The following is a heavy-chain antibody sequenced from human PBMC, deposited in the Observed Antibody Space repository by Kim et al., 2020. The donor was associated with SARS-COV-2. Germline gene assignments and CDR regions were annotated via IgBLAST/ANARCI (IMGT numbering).Heavy chain of an antibody. CDR3: ARAPDVLRYFDWLLYGVSQNWFDP. Sequence: ASVKVSCKASGYTFTSYGISWVRQAPGQGLEWMGWISAYNGNTNYAQKLQGRVTMTTDTSTSTAYMELRSLRSDDTAVYYCARAPDVLRYFDWLLYGVSQNWFDPWGQGTLVTVSS. CDR2: ISAYNGNT. V-gene: IGHV1-18*04. CDR1: GYTFTSYG. D-gene: IGHD3-9*01. J-gene: IGHJ5*02.